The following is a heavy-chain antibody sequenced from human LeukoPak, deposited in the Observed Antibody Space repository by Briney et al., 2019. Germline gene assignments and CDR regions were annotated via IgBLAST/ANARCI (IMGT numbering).Heavy chain of an antibody. V-gene: IGHV1-18*03. Sequence: ASVKVSCKASGYTFTSYGISWVRQAPGQGLEWMGWISAYNGNTSYAQKFQGRVTMTRDTSSSTVYMELSSLRSEDMAVYYCARDYLKVVVAGAAPSAGHMDYWGQGTLVTVSS. CDR2: ISAYNGNT. CDR3: ARDYLKVVVAGAAPSAGHMDY. CDR1: GYTFTSYG. D-gene: IGHD2-15*01. J-gene: IGHJ4*02.